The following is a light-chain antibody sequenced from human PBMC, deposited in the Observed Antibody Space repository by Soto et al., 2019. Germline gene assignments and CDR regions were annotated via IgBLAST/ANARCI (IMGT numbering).Light chain of an antibody. CDR2: GAS. Sequence: EIVFTHSPGTLSLSPGERATLSCRASQSVSSSYLAWYQQKPGQAPRLLIYGASSRATGIPDRFSGSGSGTDFTLTISRLEPEDFAVYYCQQYGSSPRFTFGPGTKVDIK. CDR1: QSVSSSY. J-gene: IGKJ3*01. V-gene: IGKV3-20*01. CDR3: QQYGSSPRFT.